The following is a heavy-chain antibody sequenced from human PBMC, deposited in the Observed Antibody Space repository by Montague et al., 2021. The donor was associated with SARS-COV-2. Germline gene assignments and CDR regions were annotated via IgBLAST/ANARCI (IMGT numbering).Heavy chain of an antibody. J-gene: IGHJ4*02. Sequence: GSTNYNPSLKSRVTISVDTSKNQFSLKLSSVTAADTAVYYCARGFDYCGQGPLVTVSS. V-gene: IGHV4-59*09. CDR3: ARGFDY. CDR2: GST.